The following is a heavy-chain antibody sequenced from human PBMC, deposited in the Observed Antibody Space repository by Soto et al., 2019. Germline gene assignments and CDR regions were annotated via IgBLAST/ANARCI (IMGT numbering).Heavy chain of an antibody. CDR3: ARGNTEYYYYGMDV. J-gene: IGHJ6*02. D-gene: IGHD4-4*01. CDR2: IIPIFGTA. Sequence: SVKVSCKASGYTFTAFGISWVRQAPGKGLEWMGGIIPIFGTANYAQKFQGRVTITADESTSTAYMELSSLRSEDTAVYYCARGNTEYYYYGMDVWGQGTTVTVSS. V-gene: IGHV1-69*13. CDR1: GYTFTAFG.